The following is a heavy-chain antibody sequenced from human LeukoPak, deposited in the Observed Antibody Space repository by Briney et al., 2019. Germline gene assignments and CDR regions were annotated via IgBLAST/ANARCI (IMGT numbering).Heavy chain of an antibody. D-gene: IGHD4-23*01. V-gene: IGHV4-31*03. CDR3: AREGAHDYGGNLEALR. J-gene: IGHJ4*02. CDR2: IYYSGST. Sequence: NPSETLSLTCTVSGGSISSGGYYWSWIRQHPGKGLEWIGYIYYSGSTYYNPSLKSRVTISVDTSRNQFSLKLSSVTAADTAVYYCAREGAHDYGGNLEALRWGQGTLVTVSS. CDR1: GGSISSGGYY.